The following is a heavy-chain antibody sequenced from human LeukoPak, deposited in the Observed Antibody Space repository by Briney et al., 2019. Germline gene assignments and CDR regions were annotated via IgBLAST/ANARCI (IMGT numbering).Heavy chain of an antibody. Sequence: SETLSLTCTVSGGSISSYYWNWIRQPAGKGLEWIGHIYTSGSTNYNPALKSRVSMSVDTSKNQFSLKLSSVTAADTAVYYCASSVDTAIVGGYWGQGTLVTVSS. CDR2: IYTSGST. V-gene: IGHV4-4*07. CDR3: ASSVDTAIVGGY. J-gene: IGHJ4*02. CDR1: GGSISSYY. D-gene: IGHD5-18*01.